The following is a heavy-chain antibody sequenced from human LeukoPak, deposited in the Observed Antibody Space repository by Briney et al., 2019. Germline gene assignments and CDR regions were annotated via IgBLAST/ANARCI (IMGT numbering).Heavy chain of an antibody. Sequence: PGRSLTLSCVASGFTFSNSGMHWVRQAPGKGLEWVAIIWYDGSDKHYADSVKGRFTISRDNSKNTLYLQMNTPRAEDTAVYYCARDRGTTGTTGWMFDYWGQGTLVTVSS. CDR3: ARDRGTTGTTGWMFDY. V-gene: IGHV3-33*01. CDR1: GFTFSNSG. D-gene: IGHD1-1*01. J-gene: IGHJ4*02. CDR2: IWYDGSDK.